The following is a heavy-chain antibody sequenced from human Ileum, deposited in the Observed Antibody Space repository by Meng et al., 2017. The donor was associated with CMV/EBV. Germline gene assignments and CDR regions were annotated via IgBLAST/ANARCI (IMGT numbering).Heavy chain of an antibody. V-gene: IGHV4-30-2*01. CDR3: ARERALNFDY. Sequence: GVSGDCLSYGGDTWRWIRPPPGKGLVSIAYITPSGSINYNPSLKGRVTISLDKSKNQFSLNLSSATAADTAVYYCARERALNFDYWGQGTLVTVSS. CDR2: ITPSGSI. CDR1: GDCLSYGGDT. J-gene: IGHJ4*02.